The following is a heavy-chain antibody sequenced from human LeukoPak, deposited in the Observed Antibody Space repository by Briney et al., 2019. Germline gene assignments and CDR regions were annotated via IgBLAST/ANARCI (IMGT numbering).Heavy chain of an antibody. CDR3: ARGSRPRYCSGGSCSSSFDY. CDR1: GGFISSGGYY. D-gene: IGHD2-15*01. CDR2: IYDSEST. V-gene: IGHV4-31*03. Sequence: SETLSLTCTVSGGFISSGGYYWSWIRQHPGKGLEWIGYIYDSESTYYNPSLKSRVTISVDTSKNQFSLKLSSVTAADTAVYYCARGSRPRYCSGGSCSSSFDYWGQGTLVTVSS. J-gene: IGHJ4*02.